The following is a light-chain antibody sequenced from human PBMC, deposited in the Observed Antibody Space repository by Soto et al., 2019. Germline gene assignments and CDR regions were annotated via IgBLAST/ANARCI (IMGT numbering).Light chain of an antibody. Sequence: DIQMTQSPSSVSASVGDRVTITCRASQGISSWLAWYQQKPGKAPQRLIYDASSLQGGVPSRFSGSGSGTEFTLTINSLQPEDFATYYCLQHNSYPRTFGQGTKVDIK. CDR3: LQHNSYPRT. CDR1: QGISSW. J-gene: IGKJ1*01. V-gene: IGKV1-17*03. CDR2: DAS.